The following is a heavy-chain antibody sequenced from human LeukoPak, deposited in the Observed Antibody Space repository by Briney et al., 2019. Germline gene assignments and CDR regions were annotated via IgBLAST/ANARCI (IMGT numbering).Heavy chain of an antibody. V-gene: IGHV1-69*06. Sequence: ASVKVSCKASGYTFTSYYMHWVRQAPGQGLEWMGGIIPIFGTANYAQKFQGRVTITADKSTSTAYMELSSLRSEDTAVYYCARGYYGNYYYMDVWGKGTTVTVSS. CDR3: ARGYYGNYYYMDV. J-gene: IGHJ6*03. CDR1: GYTFTSYY. D-gene: IGHD2/OR15-2a*01. CDR2: IIPIFGTA.